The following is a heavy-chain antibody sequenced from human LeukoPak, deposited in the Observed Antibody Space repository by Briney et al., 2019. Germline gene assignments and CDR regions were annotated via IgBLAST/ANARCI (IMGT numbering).Heavy chain of an antibody. CDR2: INPNSGGT. CDR3: ASTPFNQWLVRWNYFDY. V-gene: IGHV1-2*02. D-gene: IGHD6-19*01. CDR1: GYTFTGYY. J-gene: IGHJ4*02. Sequence: ASVKVSCKASGYTFTGYYMHWVRQAPGQGLEWMGWINPNSGGTNYAQKFQGRVTMTRDTSISTAYMELSRLRSDDTAVYYCASTPFNQWLVRWNYFDYWGQGTLVTVSS.